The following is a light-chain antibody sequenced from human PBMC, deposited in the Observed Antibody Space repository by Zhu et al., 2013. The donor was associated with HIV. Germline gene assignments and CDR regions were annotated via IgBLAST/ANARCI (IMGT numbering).Light chain of an antibody. Sequence: EIVLTQSPGTLSLSPGERATLSCRASQSVSSSYLAWYQQNPGQVPRLLIYGASSRASGIPDRFSGSGSGTDFTLTISSLQSEDFATYFCQEHSTAFLFTFGRGTKVD. CDR1: QSVSSSY. CDR3: QEHSTAFLFT. J-gene: IGKJ3*01. CDR2: GAS. V-gene: IGKV3-20*01.